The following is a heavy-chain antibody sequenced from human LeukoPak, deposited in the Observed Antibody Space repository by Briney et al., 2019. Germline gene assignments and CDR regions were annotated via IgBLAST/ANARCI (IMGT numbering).Heavy chain of an antibody. CDR3: ARGIEVPSRRGDAIDT. CDR1: GDSVSTNSAA. J-gene: IGHJ3*02. CDR2: TFYRSEWYN. Sequence: SQTLSLTCAISGDSVSTNSAAWNWIRQSPLRGLEWLGRTFYRSEWYNDYAVSVKSRITIKPDTSKNQFSLQLNSVTPEDTAVYYCARGIEVPSRRGDAIDTWGQGTMVTVSS. V-gene: IGHV6-1*01. D-gene: IGHD5-24*01.